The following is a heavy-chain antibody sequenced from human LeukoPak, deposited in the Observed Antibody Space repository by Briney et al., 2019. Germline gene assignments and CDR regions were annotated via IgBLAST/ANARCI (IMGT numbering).Heavy chain of an antibody. CDR1: GGSITSTFW. V-gene: IGHV4-4*02. D-gene: IGHD1-14*01. Sequence: SETLSLTCAVSGGSITSTFWWTWVRQPPGKGLEWIGYSGNTNHNPSLESRVTISVDTSKNQFFLRLTSVTAADTAVYYCARDRPGTTSLEYWGQGTLVTVSS. J-gene: IGHJ4*02. CDR3: ARDRPGTTSLEY. CDR2: SGNT.